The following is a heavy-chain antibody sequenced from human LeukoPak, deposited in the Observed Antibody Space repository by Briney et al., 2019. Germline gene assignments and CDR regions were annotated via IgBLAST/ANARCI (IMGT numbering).Heavy chain of an antibody. V-gene: IGHV5-51*01. D-gene: IGHD3-16*02. Sequence: GESLKIPCNGSGYNFTSYWIGWVRPRPGEGLEWMGIIYPADTDTIYGPSFQGQVTISADKSISTAYLQWSSLKASDTAMYYCARRGSYRYSFDYWGQGTLVTVSS. CDR1: GYNFTSYW. J-gene: IGHJ4*02. CDR2: IYPADTDT. CDR3: ARRGSYRYSFDY.